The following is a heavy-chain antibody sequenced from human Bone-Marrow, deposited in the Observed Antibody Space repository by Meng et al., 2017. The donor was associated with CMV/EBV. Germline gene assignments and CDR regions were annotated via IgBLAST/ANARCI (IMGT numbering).Heavy chain of an antibody. J-gene: IGHJ4*02. CDR1: GGSIRSYY. CDR2: IYYSGST. Sequence: GSLRLSCPVSGGSIRSYYWSWIRQPPGKGLEWIGYIYYSGSTNYNPSLKSRVTISVDTSKNQFSLKLSSVTAADTAVYYCARDRLEGFDYWGQGTRVTGSS. V-gene: IGHV4-59*01. CDR3: ARDRLEGFDY.